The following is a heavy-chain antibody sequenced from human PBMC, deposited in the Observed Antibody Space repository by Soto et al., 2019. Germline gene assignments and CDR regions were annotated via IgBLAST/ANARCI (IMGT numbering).Heavy chain of an antibody. D-gene: IGHD1-1*01. Sequence: QVQLQESGPGLVKPSGTLSLTCAVSSGSISSNNWWTWVRQPPGKGLEWIGEIYHGGNTNYNPSLNRRVTISVDKSKHQFSLKVSSVTAADTAVYYCASAYNRGAFDSWGQGTLVTVSS. J-gene: IGHJ4*02. CDR2: IYHGGNT. CDR1: SGSISSNNW. CDR3: ASAYNRGAFDS. V-gene: IGHV4-4*02.